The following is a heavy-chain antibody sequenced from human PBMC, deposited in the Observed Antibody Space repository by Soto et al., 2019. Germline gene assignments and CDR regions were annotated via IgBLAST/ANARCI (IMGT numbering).Heavy chain of an antibody. D-gene: IGHD6-19*01. V-gene: IGHV4-4*02. CDR3: ARSFGWYAIDQ. CDR1: SASISSEQR. CDR2: IHHSGST. Sequence: QMQLQESGPGLVKPSETLSLTCAVSSASISSEQRWSWVRQPPGKGLEWIGEIHHSGSTNKNPSLKRPVTMSVDKSKNQFSLNLNPVTAADTAVYYCARSFGWYAIDQWGQGTLVTVSS. J-gene: IGHJ4*02.